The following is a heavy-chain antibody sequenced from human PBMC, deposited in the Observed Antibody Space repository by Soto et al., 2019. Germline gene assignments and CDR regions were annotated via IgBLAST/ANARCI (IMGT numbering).Heavy chain of an antibody. CDR3: ARQIFAADY. Sequence: QVQLVQSGAEVKKPGSSVKVSCEAPGGTFDHAAITWVRQAPGQGLEWVGGINPMFNSTHSAQKFQGRATITADAVTSTPFMELRGQTSDDSAVYYCARQIFAADYWGQGTLLVVSS. D-gene: IGHD3-9*01. CDR2: INPMFNST. CDR1: GGTFDHAA. V-gene: IGHV1-69*01. J-gene: IGHJ4*02.